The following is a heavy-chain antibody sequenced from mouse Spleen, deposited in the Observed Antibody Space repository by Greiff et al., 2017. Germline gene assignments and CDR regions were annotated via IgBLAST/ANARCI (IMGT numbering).Heavy chain of an antibody. D-gene: IGHD2-1*01. V-gene: IGHV7-3*01. CDR2: IRNKANGYTT. CDR1: GFTFTDYY. Sequence: EVKLMESGGGLVQPGGSLSLSCAASGFTFTDYYMSWVRQPPGKALEWLGFIRNKANGYTTEYSASVKGRFTISRDNSQSILYLQMNALRAEDSATYYCARYEGNDFDYWGQGTTLTVSS. CDR3: ARYEGNDFDY. J-gene: IGHJ2*01.